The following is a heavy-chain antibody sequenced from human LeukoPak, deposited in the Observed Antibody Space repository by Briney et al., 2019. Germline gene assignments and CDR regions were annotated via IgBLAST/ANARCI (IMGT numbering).Heavy chain of an antibody. Sequence: SETLSLTCAVSGGSISSGGYSWSWIRQPPGKGLEWIGYIYHSGSTNYNPSLKSRVTISVDTSKNQFSLKLSSVTAADTAVYYCARGRPGTDDSSGYYKLYYFDYWGQGTLVTVSS. D-gene: IGHD3-22*01. J-gene: IGHJ4*02. V-gene: IGHV4-30-2*01. CDR2: IYHSGST. CDR1: GGSISSGGYS. CDR3: ARGRPGTDDSSGYYKLYYFDY.